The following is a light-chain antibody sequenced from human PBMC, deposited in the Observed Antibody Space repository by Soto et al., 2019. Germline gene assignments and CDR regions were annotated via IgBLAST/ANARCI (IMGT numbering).Light chain of an antibody. Sequence: IVLTQSPGTLSLSPGESATLSCRASQSVTNYLAWYQQKPGQAPRFLMYETSNRATGIPDRFSGSGSGTDFTLIISRLEPEDFALYYCQQYAASPYTFGQGTQLEI. CDR3: QQYAASPYT. CDR1: QSVTNY. J-gene: IGKJ2*01. V-gene: IGKV3-20*01. CDR2: ETS.